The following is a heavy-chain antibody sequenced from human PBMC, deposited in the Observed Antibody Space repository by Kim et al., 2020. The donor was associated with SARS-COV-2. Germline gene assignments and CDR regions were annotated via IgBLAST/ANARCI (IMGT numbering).Heavy chain of an antibody. D-gene: IGHD2-15*01. Sequence: DSVKGRFTISRDNAKNSLYLQMNSLRAEDTAVYYCAREKVVMDYYYGMDVWGQGTTVTVSS. V-gene: IGHV3-21*01. CDR3: AREKVVMDYYYGMDV. J-gene: IGHJ6*02.